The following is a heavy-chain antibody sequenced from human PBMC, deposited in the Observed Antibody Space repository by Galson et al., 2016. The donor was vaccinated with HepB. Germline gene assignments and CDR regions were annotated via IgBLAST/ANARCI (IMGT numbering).Heavy chain of an antibody. Sequence: SLRLSCAGSGFLFRGYGMHWVRQAPGKGLEWVAADSMDGRRKFYSDSVRGRFTISRYNSTNMLFLQMDSLRPDDTPVYYCAKRHEFCPPVGCSVDYRGQGTLVSGSA. D-gene: IGHD3-3*01. CDR3: AKRHEFCPPVGCSVDY. CDR2: DSMDGRRK. J-gene: IGHJ4*02. CDR1: GFLFRGYG. V-gene: IGHV3-30*18.